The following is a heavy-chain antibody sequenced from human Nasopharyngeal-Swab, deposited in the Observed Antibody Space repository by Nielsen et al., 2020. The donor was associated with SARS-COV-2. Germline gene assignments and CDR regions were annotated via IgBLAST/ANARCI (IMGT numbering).Heavy chain of an antibody. J-gene: IGHJ4*02. CDR2: INAGNGNT. D-gene: IGHD5-18*01. V-gene: IGHV1-3*01. CDR3: AREGGYSYGPIDY. CDR1: GYTFTSYA. Sequence: ASVKVSCKASGYTFTSYAMHWVRQAPGQRLEWMGWINAGNGNTKYSQKFRGRVTITRDTSASTAYMELSSLRSEDTAVYYCAREGGYSYGPIDYWGQGTLVTVSS.